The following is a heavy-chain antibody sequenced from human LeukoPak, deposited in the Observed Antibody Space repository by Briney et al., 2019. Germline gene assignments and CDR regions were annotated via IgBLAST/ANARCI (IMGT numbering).Heavy chain of an antibody. Sequence: ASVKVSCKASGYTFTGYYMHWVRQAPGQGLEWMGWINPNSGGTNYAQKFQGRVTMTRDTSISTAYMELSRLRSDDTAVYYCARVLSYDSSGYPPYYYYYYYMDVWGKGTTVTISS. V-gene: IGHV1-2*02. CDR3: ARVLSYDSSGYPPYYYYYYYMDV. CDR1: GYTFTGYY. CDR2: INPNSGGT. J-gene: IGHJ6*03. D-gene: IGHD3-22*01.